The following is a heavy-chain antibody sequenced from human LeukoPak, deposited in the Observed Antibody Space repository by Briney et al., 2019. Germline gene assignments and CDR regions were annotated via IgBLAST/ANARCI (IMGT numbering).Heavy chain of an antibody. CDR2: IYPGDSDT. J-gene: IGHJ3*02. CDR3: ARHLVVRDRPDAFDI. D-gene: IGHD2-2*01. CDR1: GYSFTSYW. V-gene: IGHV5-51*01. Sequence: GESLKISCKGSGYSFTSYWIGWVRQMPGKGLEWMGIIYPGDSDTRYSPSFQGQVTISADKSISTAYLQWSSLKASDTAMYYCARHLVVRDRPDAFDIWGQGTMVTVSS.